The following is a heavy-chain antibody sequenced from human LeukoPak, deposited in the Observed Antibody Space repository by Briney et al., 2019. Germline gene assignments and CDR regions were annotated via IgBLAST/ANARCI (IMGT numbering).Heavy chain of an antibody. CDR2: ISSSSTYT. D-gene: IGHD3-22*01. J-gene: IGHJ4*02. CDR1: GFTFSDYY. CDR3: ARDWETSGFDVSGYYDY. Sequence: PGGSLRLSCAASGFTFSDYYMSWVRQAPGKGLEWLSYISSSSTYTNYADSVKGRFTISRDNARNSLYLQMNSLRAEDTAVYYCARDWETSGFDVSGYYDYWGQGTLVTVSS. V-gene: IGHV3-11*06.